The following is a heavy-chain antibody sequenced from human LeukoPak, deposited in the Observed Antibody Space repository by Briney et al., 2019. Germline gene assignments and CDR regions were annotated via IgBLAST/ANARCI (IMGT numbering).Heavy chain of an antibody. Sequence: GGSLRLSCAASGFTFGNYWMHWVRQAPGKGLVWVSRINTDGSSTSYVDSVKGRFTISRDNAKNSLYLQMNSLRAEDTAVYYCARAGNPGDYYGSGSYYKVHFDYWGQGTLVTVSS. CDR2: INTDGSST. J-gene: IGHJ4*02. D-gene: IGHD3-10*01. CDR1: GFTFGNYW. CDR3: ARAGNPGDYYGSGSYYKVHFDY. V-gene: IGHV3-74*01.